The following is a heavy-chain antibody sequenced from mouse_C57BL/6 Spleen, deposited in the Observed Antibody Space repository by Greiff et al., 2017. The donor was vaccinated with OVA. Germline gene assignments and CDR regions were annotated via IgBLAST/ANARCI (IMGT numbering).Heavy chain of an antibody. V-gene: IGHV1-52*01. Sequence: QVQLQQSGAELVRPGSSVKLSCKASGYTFTSYWMHWVKQRPIQGLEWIGNIDPSDSETHYNQKFKGKATLTVDKSSSTAYMQLSSLTSEDSAVYYCARGWDYDEGFDYWGQGTTLTVSS. J-gene: IGHJ2*01. CDR1: GYTFTSYW. CDR3: ARGWDYDEGFDY. CDR2: IDPSDSET. D-gene: IGHD2-4*01.